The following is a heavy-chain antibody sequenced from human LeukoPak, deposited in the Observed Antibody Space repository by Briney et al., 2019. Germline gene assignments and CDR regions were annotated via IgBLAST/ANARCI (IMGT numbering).Heavy chain of an antibody. Sequence: ASVKVSCKASGYTFITYGISWVRQAPGQGLEWMGWISAYNGNTNYAQKLQGRVTMTTDTSTSTAYMELRSLRSDDTAVYYCASGVSSGWYGDYWGQGNLVTVSS. CDR3: ASGVSSGWYGDY. CDR1: GYTFITYG. D-gene: IGHD6-19*01. V-gene: IGHV1-18*01. CDR2: ISAYNGNT. J-gene: IGHJ4*02.